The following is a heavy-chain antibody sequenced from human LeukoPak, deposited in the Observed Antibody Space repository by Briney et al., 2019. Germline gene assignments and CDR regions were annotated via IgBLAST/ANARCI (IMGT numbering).Heavy chain of an antibody. J-gene: IGHJ6*04. CDR1: GFTFDDYA. Sequence: GGSLRLSCAASGFTFDDYAMHWVRQAPGKGLEWVSGISWNSGSIGYADSVKGRFTISRDNAKNSLYLQMNSLRAEDTALYYCAREGSARGWYKSVDVWGKGTTVTVSS. V-gene: IGHV3-9*01. CDR3: AREGSARGWYKSVDV. D-gene: IGHD6-19*01. CDR2: ISWNSGSI.